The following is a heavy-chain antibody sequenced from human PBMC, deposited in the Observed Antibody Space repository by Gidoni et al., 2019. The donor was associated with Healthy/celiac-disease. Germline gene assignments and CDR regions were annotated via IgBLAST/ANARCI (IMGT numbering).Heavy chain of an antibody. J-gene: IGHJ6*02. CDR2: ISAYNGNT. CDR3: ARDPGYCSGGSCYSDYYYGMDV. Sequence: QVQLVQSGAEVKKPGASVKVSCKASGYTFTSYGISLVRQAPGQGLEWMGWISAYNGNTNYAQKLQGRVTMTTDTSTSTAYMELRSLRSDDTAVYYCARDPGYCSGGSCYSDYYYGMDVWGQGTTVTVSS. V-gene: IGHV1-18*01. CDR1: GYTFTSYG. D-gene: IGHD2-15*01.